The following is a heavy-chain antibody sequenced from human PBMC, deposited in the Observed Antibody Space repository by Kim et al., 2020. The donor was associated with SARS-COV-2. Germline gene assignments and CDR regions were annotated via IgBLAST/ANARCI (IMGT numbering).Heavy chain of an antibody. CDR3: ARDHPELGMVPGMDV. CDR1: GYILTNYA. CDR2: INTNTGNP. D-gene: IGHD7-27*01. V-gene: IGHV7-4-1*02. J-gene: IGHJ6*02. Sequence: ASVKVSCKASGYILTNYAMIWVRQAPGQGLDWMGWINTNTGNPTYAQGFRGRFVFSLDTSVSTAYLQIRSLKAEDTAVYYCARDHPELGMVPGMDVWGQGTTVTVSS.